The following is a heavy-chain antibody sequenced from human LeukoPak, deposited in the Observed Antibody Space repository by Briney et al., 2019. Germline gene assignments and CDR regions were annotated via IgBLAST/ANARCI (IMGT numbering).Heavy chain of an antibody. CDR3: AREGPHGVVVPYFDY. Sequence: SVKVSCKASGYTFTSYYMHWVRQAPGQGLEWMGGIIPIFGTANYAQKFQGRVTITTDESTSTAYMELSSLRSEDTAVYYCAREGPHGVVVPYFDYWGQGTLVTVSS. D-gene: IGHD2-2*01. V-gene: IGHV1-69*05. J-gene: IGHJ4*02. CDR2: IIPIFGTA. CDR1: GYTFTSYY.